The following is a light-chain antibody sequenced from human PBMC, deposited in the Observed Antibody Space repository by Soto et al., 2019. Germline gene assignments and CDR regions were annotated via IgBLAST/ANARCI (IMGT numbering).Light chain of an antibody. CDR2: GAA. CDR3: QQYNNWPPKT. Sequence: EIVLTQSPATLSLSPGERATLSCRASQSVSSYLAWYQQKPGQAPRLLIYGAAARATGIPARFSGSGSGTEFTLTISSLQSEDFAVYYCQQYNNWPPKTFGQGTKVDI. V-gene: IGKV3-15*01. J-gene: IGKJ1*01. CDR1: QSVSSY.